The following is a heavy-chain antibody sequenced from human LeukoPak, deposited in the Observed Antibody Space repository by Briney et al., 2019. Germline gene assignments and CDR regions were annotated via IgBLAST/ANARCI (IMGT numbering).Heavy chain of an antibody. Sequence: GGSLRLSCAASGFTFSSYEMNWVRQAPGKGLEWVSVIYSGGSTYYADSVKGRFTISRDNSKNTLYLQMNSLRAEDTAVYYCARVGITMVRGAFDYWGQGTLVTVSS. V-gene: IGHV3-66*01. CDR3: ARVGITMVRGAFDY. D-gene: IGHD3-10*01. CDR1: GFTFSSYE. J-gene: IGHJ4*02. CDR2: IYSGGST.